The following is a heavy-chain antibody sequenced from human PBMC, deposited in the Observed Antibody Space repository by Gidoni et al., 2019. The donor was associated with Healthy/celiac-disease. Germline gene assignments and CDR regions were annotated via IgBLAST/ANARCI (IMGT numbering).Heavy chain of an antibody. CDR1: GFTFSSYP. CDR3: ARVWASGSYYMDAFDI. Sequence: QVQLVESGGGVVQPGRSLRLSCAASGFTFSSYPMHWVRQAPGKGLEWVAVISYDGSNKYYADSVKGRFTISRDNSKNTLYLQMNSLRAEDTAVYYCARVWASGSYYMDAFDIWGQGTMVTVSS. D-gene: IGHD1-26*01. CDR2: ISYDGSNK. J-gene: IGHJ3*02. V-gene: IGHV3-30-3*01.